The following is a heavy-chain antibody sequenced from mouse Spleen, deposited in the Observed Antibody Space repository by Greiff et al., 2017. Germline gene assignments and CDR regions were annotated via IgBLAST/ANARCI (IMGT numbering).Heavy chain of an antibody. J-gene: IGHJ2*01. Sequence: QVQLQQSGPELVKPGASVKISCKASGYAFSSSWMNWVKQRPGKGLEWIGRIYPGDGDTNYNGKFKGKATLTADKSSSTAYMQLSSLTSEDSAVYFCARKGYGNNFDYWGQGTTLTVSS. V-gene: IGHV1-82*01. CDR1: GYAFSSSW. D-gene: IGHD2-1*01. CDR3: ARKGYGNNFDY. CDR2: IYPGDGDT.